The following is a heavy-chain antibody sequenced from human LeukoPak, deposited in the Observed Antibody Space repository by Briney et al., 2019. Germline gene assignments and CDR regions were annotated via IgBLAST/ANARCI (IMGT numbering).Heavy chain of an antibody. D-gene: IGHD3-10*01. CDR1: GLTLSSYS. J-gene: IGHJ6*03. V-gene: IGHV3-21*01. CDR2: ISRSSSYK. CDR3: ARVPPLLWFGELSYYYYYMDV. Sequence: GGSLRLSCAAAGLTLSSYSMNWVRQAPGKGLEWVSSISRSSSYKYYADSVKGRFTISRDNAKNSLYLQMNSLRAEDTAVYYCARVPPLLWFGELSYYYYYMDVWGKGTTVTVSS.